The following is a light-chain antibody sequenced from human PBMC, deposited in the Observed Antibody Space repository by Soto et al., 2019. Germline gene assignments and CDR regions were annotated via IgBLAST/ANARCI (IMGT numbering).Light chain of an antibody. CDR1: SSDVGGYNY. CDR2: DVS. Sequence: QSALTQPASVSGSPGQSITIPCTGTSSDVGGYNYVPWYQQHPGKAPKLIIYDVSNRPSGVSNRFSGSKSANTASLTISGLQAEDEADYYCNSYTSSSTLAYVFGTGTKLTVL. CDR3: NSYTSSSTLAYV. J-gene: IGLJ1*01. V-gene: IGLV2-14*03.